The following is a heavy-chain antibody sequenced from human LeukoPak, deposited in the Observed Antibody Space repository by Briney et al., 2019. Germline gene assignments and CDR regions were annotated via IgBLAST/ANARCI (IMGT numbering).Heavy chain of an antibody. J-gene: IGHJ4*02. D-gene: IGHD3-16*02. Sequence: SVKVSCKASGGTFSSYAISWVRQAPEQGLEWMGGIIPIFGTANYAQKFQGRVTITTDESTSTAYMELSSLRSEDTAVYYCARVGYPEYYFDYWGQGTLVTVSS. CDR2: IIPIFGTA. CDR1: GGTFSSYA. V-gene: IGHV1-69*05. CDR3: ARVGYPEYYFDY.